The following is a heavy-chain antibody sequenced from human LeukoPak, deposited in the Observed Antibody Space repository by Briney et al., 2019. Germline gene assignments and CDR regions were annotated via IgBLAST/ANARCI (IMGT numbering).Heavy chain of an antibody. Sequence: GASVKVSCKASGYAFNIYDINWVRQATGQGLEWMGWMNPDSGNTGFAQKFQGRVTITRNTSITTAYMELSSLRFEDTAVYYCAVHLPGDYLDRWGQGTLVTVSS. V-gene: IGHV1-8*01. CDR2: MNPDSGNT. CDR1: GYAFNIYD. CDR3: AVHLPGDYLDR. J-gene: IGHJ4*02.